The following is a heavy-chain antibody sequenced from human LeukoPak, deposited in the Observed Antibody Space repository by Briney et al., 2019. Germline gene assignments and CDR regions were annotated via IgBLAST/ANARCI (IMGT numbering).Heavy chain of an antibody. CDR1: GLNFNDHY. J-gene: IGHJ4*02. V-gene: IGHV3-11*01. D-gene: IGHD1/OR15-1a*01. CDR2: IGSTGGAI. CDR3: APSLSIATTSNY. Sequence: GGSLRLSCAVSGLNFNDHYIIWIRQAPGKGLEWVSHIGSTGGAILYADSVKGRFPISRDNAKRSVYLEMNSLRVEDTAVYCCAPSLSIATTSNYWGQGTLVTVSS.